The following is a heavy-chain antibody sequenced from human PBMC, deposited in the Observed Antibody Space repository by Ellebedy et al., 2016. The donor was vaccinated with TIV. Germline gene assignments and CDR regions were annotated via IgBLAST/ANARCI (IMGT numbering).Heavy chain of an antibody. CDR1: GGTFSSYA. Sequence: AASVKVSCKASGGTFSSYAISWVRQAPGQGLEWMGRIISILGIANYAQKFQGRVTITADKSTSTAYMELSSLRSEDTAVYYCASRDLAAAGTGLRRNLDYWGQGTLVTVSS. J-gene: IGHJ4*02. V-gene: IGHV1-69*04. CDR3: ASRDLAAAGTGLRRNLDY. CDR2: IISILGIA. D-gene: IGHD6-13*01.